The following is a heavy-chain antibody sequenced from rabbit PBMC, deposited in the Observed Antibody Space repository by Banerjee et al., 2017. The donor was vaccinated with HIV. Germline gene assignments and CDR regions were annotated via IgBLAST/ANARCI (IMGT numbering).Heavy chain of an antibody. V-gene: IGHV1S40*01. D-gene: IGHD3-3*01. CDR2: IDTGGSGST. Sequence: QSLEESGGDLVKPGASLTLTCTASGFSFSSSYYICWVRQAPGKGLEWIACIDTGGSGSTAYANWAKGRFTISKTSSTAVTLQMTSLTAADTATYFCARNNIDNNFYAFNLWGQGTLVTVS. CDR1: GFSFSSSYY. CDR3: ARNNIDNNFYAFNL. J-gene: IGHJ4*01.